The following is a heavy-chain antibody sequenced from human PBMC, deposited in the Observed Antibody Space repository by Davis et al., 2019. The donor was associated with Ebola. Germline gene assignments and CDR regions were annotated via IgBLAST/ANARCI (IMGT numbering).Heavy chain of an antibody. CDR2: IIPVFGIP. J-gene: IGHJ4*02. D-gene: IGHD1-26*01. CDR1: GGTFSSHA. Sequence: SVKVSCKASGGTFSSHAISWVRQAPGQGLDWMGGIIPVFGIPKYAQKFQGRVTITADESTSTAYMELSSLRSEDTAVYYCAREVGETKLDQWGQGTLVTVSS. CDR3: AREVGETKLDQ. V-gene: IGHV1-69*13.